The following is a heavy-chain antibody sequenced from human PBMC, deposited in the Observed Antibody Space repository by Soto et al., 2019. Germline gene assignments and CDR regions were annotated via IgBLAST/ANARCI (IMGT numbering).Heavy chain of an antibody. J-gene: IGHJ4*02. CDR1: GFTFSSYA. CDR3: AKDFSVTTAYFDY. V-gene: IGHV3-23*01. CDR2: ISGSGGST. D-gene: IGHD4-17*01. Sequence: XGSLRLSCAASGFTFSSYAMSWVRQAPGKGLEWVSAISGSGGSTYYADSVKGRFTISRDNSKNTLYLQMNSLRAEDTAVYYCAKDFSVTTAYFDYWGQGTLVTVSS.